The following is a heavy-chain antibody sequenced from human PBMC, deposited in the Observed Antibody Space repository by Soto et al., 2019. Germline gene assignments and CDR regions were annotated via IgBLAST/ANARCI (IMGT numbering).Heavy chain of an antibody. CDR3: ATEFPQSFTIFGVVIHYGMDV. Sequence: QVQLVQSGAEVKKPGASVKVSCKVSGYTLTELSMHWVRQAPGKGLEWMGGFDPEDGETIYAQKFQGRVTMTEDTSTDTAYMELSSLRSEDTAVYYCATEFPQSFTIFGVVIHYGMDVWGQGTTVTVSS. D-gene: IGHD3-3*01. J-gene: IGHJ6*02. CDR2: FDPEDGET. V-gene: IGHV1-24*01. CDR1: GYTLTELS.